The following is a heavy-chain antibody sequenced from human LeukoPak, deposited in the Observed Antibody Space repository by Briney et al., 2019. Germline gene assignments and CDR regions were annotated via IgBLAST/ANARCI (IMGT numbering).Heavy chain of an antibody. CDR1: GGTFSSYA. V-gene: IGHV1-2*02. D-gene: IGHD1-26*01. J-gene: IGHJ5*02. CDR2: INPNSGGT. CDR3: ARGYSGSYYQWFDP. Sequence: ASVKVSCKASGGTFSSYAITWVRQAPGQGLEWMGWINPNSGGTNYAQKFQGRVTMTRDTSISTAYMELSRLRSDDTAVYYCARGYSGSYYQWFDPWGQGTLVTVSS.